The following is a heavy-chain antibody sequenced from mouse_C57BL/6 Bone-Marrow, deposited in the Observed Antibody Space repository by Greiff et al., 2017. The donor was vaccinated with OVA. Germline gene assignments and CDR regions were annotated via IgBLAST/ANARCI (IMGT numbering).Heavy chain of an antibody. CDR3: ARHYYGSWYFDV. CDR2: ISGGGGNT. V-gene: IGHV5-9*01. J-gene: IGHJ1*03. CDR1: GFTFSSYT. Sequence: EVQRVESGGGLVKPGGSLKLSCAASGFTFSSYTMSWVRQTPEKRLEWVATISGGGGNTYYPDSVKGRFTISRDNAKNTLYLQMSSLRSEDTALYYCARHYYGSWYFDVWGTGTTVTVSS. D-gene: IGHD1-1*01.